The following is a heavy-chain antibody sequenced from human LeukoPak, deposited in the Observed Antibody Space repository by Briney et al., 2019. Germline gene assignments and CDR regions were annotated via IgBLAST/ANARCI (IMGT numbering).Heavy chain of an antibody. V-gene: IGHV4-59*01. CDR1: GGSISSYY. Sequence: PSETLSLTCTVSGGSISSYYWSWIRQPPGKGLEWIGYIYYSGSTNYNPSLKSRVTISVDTSKNQFSLKLSSVTAADTAVYYCARKNVGYRSGQLDYWGQGTLVTASS. CDR3: ARKNVGYRSGQLDY. CDR2: IYYSGST. D-gene: IGHD6-19*01. J-gene: IGHJ4*02.